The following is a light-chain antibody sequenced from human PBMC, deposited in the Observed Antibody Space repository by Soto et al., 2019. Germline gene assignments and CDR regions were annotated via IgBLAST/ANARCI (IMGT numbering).Light chain of an antibody. V-gene: IGKV1-17*01. J-gene: IGKJ1*01. Sequence: DLQMTQSPSSLSASVGDRVTITCRASQGIRNDLGWYQQKPGKAPKRLIYAASSLQSGDPTRFSDSGAGTEFTHTISSLQPEHFATFFCIQHNSYPRTFGQGTKVEIK. CDR3: IQHNSYPRT. CDR2: AAS. CDR1: QGIRND.